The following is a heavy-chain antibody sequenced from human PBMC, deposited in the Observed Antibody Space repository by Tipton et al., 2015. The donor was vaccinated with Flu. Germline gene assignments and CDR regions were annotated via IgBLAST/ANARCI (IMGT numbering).Heavy chain of an antibody. V-gene: IGHV3-53*05. Sequence: GSLRLSCAASGFSVSSHYMSWVRQAPGKGLEWVSVIYTGTRTYYADSVKGRFTISRDDSKNTLSLQMDSLKVEDSAMYYCARGCIVGPTCTSLQNWGQGTLVTVSS. CDR1: GFSVSSHY. D-gene: IGHD1-26*01. J-gene: IGHJ1*01. CDR2: IYTGTRT. CDR3: ARGCIVGPTCTSLQN.